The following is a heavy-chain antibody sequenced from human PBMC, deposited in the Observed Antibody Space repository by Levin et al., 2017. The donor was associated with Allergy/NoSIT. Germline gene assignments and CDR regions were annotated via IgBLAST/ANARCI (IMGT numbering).Heavy chain of an antibody. Sequence: GESLKISCKGSGYSFTSYWIGWVRQMPGKGLEWMGIIYPGDSDTRYSPSFQGQVTISADKSISTAYLQWSSLKASDTAMYYCARGVTWAQGELLLPNYSSGYYDDFDYWGQGTLVTVSS. V-gene: IGHV5-51*01. J-gene: IGHJ4*02. CDR3: ARGVTWAQGELLLPNYSSGYYDDFDY. CDR1: GYSFTSYW. D-gene: IGHD3-22*01. CDR2: IYPGDSDT.